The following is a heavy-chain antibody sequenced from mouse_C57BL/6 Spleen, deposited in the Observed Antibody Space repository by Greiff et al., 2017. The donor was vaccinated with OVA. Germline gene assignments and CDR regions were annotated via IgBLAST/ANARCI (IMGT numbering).Heavy chain of an antibody. Sequence: QVQLQQSGAALVKPGASVTISCKASGYAFSSYWMNWVKQRPGKGLEWIGQIYPGDGDTNYNGKFKGKATLTADKSSSTAYMQLSSLTSEDSAVYFCARSAYDGYYVAYWGQGTLFTVSA. CDR2: IYPGDGDT. V-gene: IGHV1-80*01. J-gene: IGHJ3*01. CDR1: GYAFSSYW. D-gene: IGHD2-3*01. CDR3: ARSAYDGYYVAY.